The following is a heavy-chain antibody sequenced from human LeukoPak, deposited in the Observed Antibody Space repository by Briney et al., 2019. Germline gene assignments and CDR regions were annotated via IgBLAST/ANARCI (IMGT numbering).Heavy chain of an antibody. J-gene: IGHJ4*02. CDR1: GFIFDDYG. V-gene: IGHV3-20*04. CDR2: LNWNGGST. Sequence: PGGSLRLSCAASGFIFDDYGMGWVRQAPGKGLEWVSGLNWNGGSTGSADSVKGGFIISRDNANNCLYLQMNSLRAEDTSLYSCAKSASSCPLHYFDSWGQGTLVTVSS. CDR3: AKSASSCPLHYFDS. D-gene: IGHD6-13*01.